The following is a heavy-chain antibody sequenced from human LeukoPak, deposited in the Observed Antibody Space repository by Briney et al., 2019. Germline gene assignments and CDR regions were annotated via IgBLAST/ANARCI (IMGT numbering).Heavy chain of an antibody. CDR2: INSDGSTT. V-gene: IGHV3-74*01. CDR3: ARAGNYYFEY. CDR1: GFTFRTYW. J-gene: IGHJ4*02. Sequence: GGSLRLSCAASGFTFRTYWMHWVRQTPGQGLVWASRINSDGSTTNYADSVKGRLTVSRDNAQNTLYLQMSSLRAEDTAVYYCARAGNYYFEYWGQGALVTVSS. D-gene: IGHD3-10*01.